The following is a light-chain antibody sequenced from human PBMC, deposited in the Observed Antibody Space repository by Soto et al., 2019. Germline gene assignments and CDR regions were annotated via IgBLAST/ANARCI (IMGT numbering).Light chain of an antibody. CDR3: QQYVSSPLT. CDR2: DTS. J-gene: IGKJ4*01. V-gene: IGKV3-20*01. CDR1: QSVSSSS. Sequence: EVVMTQSTATLSMSPGERATVSCRASQSVSSSSLAWYQQKPGQAPRLLIYDTSSRATGIPDRFSGSGSGTDFTLTISRLEPEDFAVYYCQQYVSSPLTFGGGTKVDIK.